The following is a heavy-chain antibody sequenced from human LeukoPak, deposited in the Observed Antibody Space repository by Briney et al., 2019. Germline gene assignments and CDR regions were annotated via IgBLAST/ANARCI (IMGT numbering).Heavy chain of an antibody. CDR3: AREYYDTSGRKHAFNI. D-gene: IGHD3-22*01. CDR2: IDPDSGGT. Sequence: GASVKVSCKASGYSFVDYYMHWVRQAPGQGLEWVGCIDPDSGGTKYGQKFQGRVTMTRDTSTTTAYMEVTRLRSDDTAVYYCAREYYDTSGRKHAFNIWGQGTMVTVS. J-gene: IGHJ3*02. CDR1: GYSFVDYY. V-gene: IGHV1-2*02.